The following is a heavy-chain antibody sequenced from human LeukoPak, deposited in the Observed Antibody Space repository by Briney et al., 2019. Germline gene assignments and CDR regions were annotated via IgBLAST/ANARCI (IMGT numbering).Heavy chain of an antibody. Sequence: GESLKISCKGSGYSFTSYWIGWVRQMPGKGLEWVGIIYPGDSDTRYSPSFQGQVTMSADKSISTAYLQWSSLKASDTAMYYYARYPYYYDSSGYYYDHWGQGTLVTVSS. V-gene: IGHV5-51*01. D-gene: IGHD3-22*01. CDR2: IYPGDSDT. CDR1: GYSFTSYW. J-gene: IGHJ5*02. CDR3: ARYPYYYDSSGYYYDH.